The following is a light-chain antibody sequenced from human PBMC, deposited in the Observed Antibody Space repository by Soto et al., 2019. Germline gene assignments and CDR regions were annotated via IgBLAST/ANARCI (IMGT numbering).Light chain of an antibody. CDR2: GAS. V-gene: IGKV3-15*01. J-gene: IGKJ4*01. CDR1: QTVADS. Sequence: EIVMTQSPATLSVSPGDRATLSCRASQTVADSLVWYQQKPGQPPRPLIKGASTRATGIPATFSGSGSGTEFTLTISSLQSEDFAVYYCQQYYDWPLTFGGGTKVDIK. CDR3: QQYYDWPLT.